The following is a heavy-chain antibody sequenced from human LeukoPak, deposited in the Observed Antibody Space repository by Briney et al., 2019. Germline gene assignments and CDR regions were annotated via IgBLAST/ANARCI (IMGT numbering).Heavy chain of an antibody. CDR2: ISGDGGRT. D-gene: IGHD5-24*01. CDR1: GFTFDDYG. CDR3: ARGARGDGYNLVGY. Sequence: PGGSLRLSCAASGFTFDDYGMHWVRQAPGKGLEWVSLISGDGGRTYYADSVKGRFTISRDNSKNSLYLQMNSLRAEDTAVYYCARGARGDGYNLVGYWGQGTLVTVSS. V-gene: IGHV3-43*02. J-gene: IGHJ4*02.